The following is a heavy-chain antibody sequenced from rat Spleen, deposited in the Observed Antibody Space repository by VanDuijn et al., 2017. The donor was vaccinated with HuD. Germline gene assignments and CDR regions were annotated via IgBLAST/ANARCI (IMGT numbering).Heavy chain of an antibody. V-gene: IGHV5-22*01. D-gene: IGHD1-11*01. CDR1: GFTFSDYY. J-gene: IGHJ2*01. Sequence: EVQLVESGGGLVQPGRSMKLSCAASGFTFSDYYMAWVRQAPKKGLEWVASISYEGSSTYYGDSVKGRFTISRDNAKSTLYLQMNSLRSEDTATYYCASLYGGPWGQGVMVTVSS. CDR3: ASLYGGP. CDR2: ISYEGSST.